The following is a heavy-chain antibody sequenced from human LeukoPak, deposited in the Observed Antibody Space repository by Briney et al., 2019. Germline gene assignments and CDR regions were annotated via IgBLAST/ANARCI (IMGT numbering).Heavy chain of an antibody. D-gene: IGHD1-26*01. CDR1: GGSISNYY. CDR2: IYTSGST. Sequence: SETLSLTCTVSGGSISNYYWSWIRQPAGKGLEWIGRIYTSGSTNYNSSLKSRLTMSVDTSKNQFSLKLSSVTAADTAVYYCARLRPMGGSFPDSFDIWDQGTMVTVSS. J-gene: IGHJ3*02. CDR3: ARLRPMGGSFPDSFDI. V-gene: IGHV4-4*07.